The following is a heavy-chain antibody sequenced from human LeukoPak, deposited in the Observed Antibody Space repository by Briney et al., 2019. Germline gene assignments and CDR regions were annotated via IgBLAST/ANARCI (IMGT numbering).Heavy chain of an antibody. Sequence: GASVKVSCKASGYTFTSYDINWVRHAPGPGLEWRGWMNPNSGNTGYAQKFQGRVTMTRNTSISTAYMELSGLGFDDTAVYYCARYSGFDYTLDFWGQGTLVTVSS. D-gene: IGHD5-12*01. CDR3: ARYSGFDYTLDF. CDR1: GYTFTSYD. J-gene: IGHJ4*02. V-gene: IGHV1-8*01. CDR2: MNPNSGNT.